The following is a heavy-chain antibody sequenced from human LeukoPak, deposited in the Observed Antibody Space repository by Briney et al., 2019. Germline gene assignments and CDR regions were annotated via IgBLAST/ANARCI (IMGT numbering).Heavy chain of an antibody. CDR2: IIPIFGTA. Sequence: GASVKVSCKASGGTFSSYAISWVRQALGQGLEWMGGIIPIFGTANYAQKFQGRVTITADESTSTAYMELSSLRSEDTAVYYCARPGVFGVEDYYFDYWGQGTLVTVSS. CDR3: ARPGVFGVEDYYFDY. J-gene: IGHJ4*02. CDR1: GGTFSSYA. D-gene: IGHD3-3*01. V-gene: IGHV1-69*13.